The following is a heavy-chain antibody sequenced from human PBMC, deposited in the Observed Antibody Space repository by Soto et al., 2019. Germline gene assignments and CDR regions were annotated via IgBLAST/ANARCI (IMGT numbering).Heavy chain of an antibody. D-gene: IGHD1-26*01. CDR3: ARERTPRSGFDY. Sequence: QVQLQESRPGLVKPSDTLSLTCTVSGGSITGYYWSWIRQPPGKGLEWIGCSYFTGATNYNPSLKGRVTISVDTSKNQFSLNLRSVTAADTAVYYCARERTPRSGFDYWGQGALVTVPP. CDR2: SYFTGAT. CDR1: GGSITGYY. J-gene: IGHJ4*02. V-gene: IGHV4-59*01.